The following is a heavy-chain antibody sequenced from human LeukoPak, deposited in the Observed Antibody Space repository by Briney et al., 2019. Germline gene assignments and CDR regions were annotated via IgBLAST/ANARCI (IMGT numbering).Heavy chain of an antibody. CDR1: GYTFTGYY. CDR3: AREGIVGTGGAFDI. D-gene: IGHD1-26*01. Sequence: ASVKVSCKASGYTFTGYYMHWVRQAPGLGLEWMGWINPNSGGTNYAQRFQGRVTMTRDTSISTAYMELSRLRSDDTAVYYCAREGIVGTGGAFDIWGQGTMVTVSS. V-gene: IGHV1-2*02. J-gene: IGHJ3*02. CDR2: INPNSGGT.